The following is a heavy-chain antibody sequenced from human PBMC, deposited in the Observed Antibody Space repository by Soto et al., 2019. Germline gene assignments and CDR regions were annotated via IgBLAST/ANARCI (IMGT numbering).Heavy chain of an antibody. Sequence: EVQLVESGGGLVQPGGSLRLSCAASGFSFNTYAMSWVRQAPGKGLEWLSYISSSNSIYYADSVKGRFTISRDNAKNSLYLQMSSLRVEDTAVYYCAGDPSGHRDFDAWGQGTLVTVSS. D-gene: IGHD3-16*02. J-gene: IGHJ4*02. CDR2: ISSSNSI. V-gene: IGHV3-48*01. CDR3: AGDPSGHRDFDA. CDR1: GFSFNTYA.